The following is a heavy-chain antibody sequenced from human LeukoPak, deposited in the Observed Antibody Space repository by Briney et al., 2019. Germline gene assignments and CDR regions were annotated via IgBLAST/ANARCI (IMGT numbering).Heavy chain of an antibody. CDR3: ARAGYSGSYSDAFDI. J-gene: IGHJ3*02. CDR1: GGSFSGYY. D-gene: IGHD1-26*01. V-gene: IGHV4-34*01. Sequence: SETLSLTCAVYGGSFSGYYWSWIRQPPGKGLEGIGEINHSGSTNYNPSLKSRVTISVDTSKNQFSLKLSSVTAADTAVYYCARAGYSGSYSDAFDIWGQGTMVTVSS. CDR2: INHSGST.